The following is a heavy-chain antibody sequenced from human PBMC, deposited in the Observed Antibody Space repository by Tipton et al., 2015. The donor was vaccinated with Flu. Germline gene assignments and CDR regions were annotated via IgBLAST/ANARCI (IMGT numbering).Heavy chain of an antibody. J-gene: IGHJ5*02. Sequence: GSLRLSCAASGFTVNSNYMSWVRRAPGKGLEWVSVIYSDGRAYYVDSVKGRFTVSRDDSKNMLSLQMDSLRAEDTAVYYCTRGQGANPWGQGTLVTVSS. V-gene: IGHV3-53*01. CDR1: GFTVNSNY. CDR3: TRGQGANP. CDR2: IYSDGRA.